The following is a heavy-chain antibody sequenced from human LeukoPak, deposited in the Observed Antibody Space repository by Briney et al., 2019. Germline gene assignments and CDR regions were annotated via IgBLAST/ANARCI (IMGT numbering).Heavy chain of an antibody. CDR1: GYTFTSYD. Sequence: ASVRVSCKASGYTFTSYDINWVRQATGQGLEWTGWMNPNSGNTGYAQKFQGRVAMTRNTSISTAYMELSSLRSEDTAVYYCARGTVCGSGGKCSGSWYYDYWGQGTLVTVSS. V-gene: IGHV1-8*01. CDR3: ARGTVCGSGGKCSGSWYYDY. CDR2: MNPNSGNT. D-gene: IGHD6-13*01. J-gene: IGHJ4*02.